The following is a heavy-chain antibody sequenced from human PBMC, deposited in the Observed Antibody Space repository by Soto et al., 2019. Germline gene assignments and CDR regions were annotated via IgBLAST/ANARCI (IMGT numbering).Heavy chain of an antibody. CDR1: GGSISSGGYY. CDR2: IYYSGST. J-gene: IGHJ4*02. D-gene: IGHD2-15*01. V-gene: IGHV4-31*03. Sequence: QVQLQESGPGLVKPSQTLSLTCTVSGGSISSGGYYWSWIRPHPGKGLEWIGYIYYSGSTYYNPSLKSRVTISVDTSKNQFSLKLSSVTAADTAVYYCARDDDCSGGSCYHYWGQGTLVTVSS. CDR3: ARDDDCSGGSCYHY.